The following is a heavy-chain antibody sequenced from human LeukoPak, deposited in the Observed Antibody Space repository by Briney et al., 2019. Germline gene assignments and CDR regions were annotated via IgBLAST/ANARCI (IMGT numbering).Heavy chain of an antibody. V-gene: IGHV3-74*01. CDR1: GFTFSKYW. J-gene: IGHJ4*02. CDR3: ATKQWLAPPPDS. CDR2: INTDGTVT. D-gene: IGHD6-19*01. Sequence: PGVSLRLSCAASGFTFSKYWILFGRQAPGKGLESVSRINTDGTVTTYADSVKGRFTVSRDNADNTMFLQMHSVRDEDTAVYYCATKQWLAPPPDSWGQGTPVTVSS.